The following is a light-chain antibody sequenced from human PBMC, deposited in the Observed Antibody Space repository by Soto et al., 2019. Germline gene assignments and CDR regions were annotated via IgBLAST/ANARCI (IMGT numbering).Light chain of an antibody. CDR2: AAS. CDR3: QQIFGTRYS. CDR1: QNIRVY. Sequence: DIQMTQSPSSLSASVGDRVTITCRASQNIRVYLHWYQQKPGKAPKPLIYAASTLLSGVPSRFSGSGSGTDFTLTISRLEHEDFATYYCQQIFGTRYSFGQGTKLEIK. J-gene: IGKJ2*03. V-gene: IGKV1-39*01.